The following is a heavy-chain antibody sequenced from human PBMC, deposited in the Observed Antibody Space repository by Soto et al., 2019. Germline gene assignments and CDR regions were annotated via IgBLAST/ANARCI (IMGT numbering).Heavy chain of an antibody. J-gene: IGHJ4*02. CDR2: ISYDGSNK. V-gene: IGHV3-30*18. D-gene: IGHD2-2*01. CDR3: AKDKYPFVVVPAALCPFGY. CDR1: GFTFSSYG. Sequence: SLRLSCAASGFTFSSYGMHWVRQAPGKGLEWVAVISYDGSNKYYADSVKGRFTISRDNSKNTLYLQMNSLRAEDTAVYYCAKDKYPFVVVPAALCPFGYWGQGTLVTVSS.